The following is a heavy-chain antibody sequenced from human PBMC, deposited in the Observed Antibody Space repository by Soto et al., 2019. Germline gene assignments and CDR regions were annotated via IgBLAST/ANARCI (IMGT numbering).Heavy chain of an antibody. CDR2: INHSGST. J-gene: IGHJ4*02. V-gene: IGHV4-34*01. CDR1: GGSFSGYY. CDR3: AAGRY. Sequence: SETLSLTCAVYGGSFSGYYWGWIRQPPGKGLEWIGSINHSGSTNFSPSLKSRVTISVDTSKNQFSLRLRSVTAADTAVYYCAAGRYWGQGTLVTVSS.